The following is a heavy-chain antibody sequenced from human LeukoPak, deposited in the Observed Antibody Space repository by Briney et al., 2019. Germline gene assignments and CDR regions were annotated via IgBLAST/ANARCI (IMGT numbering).Heavy chain of an antibody. J-gene: IGHJ4*02. V-gene: IGHV1-2*02. D-gene: IGHD1-26*01. CDR2: INPNSGGT. Sequence: ASVKVSCKASGYTFTDYYMNWVRQAPGQGLEWMGWINPNSGGTNYAQKFQGRVTMTRDTSITTVYMELSGLSFDDTAVYYCARGGGRYSVDYWGQGTLVIVSS. CDR1: GYTFTDYY. CDR3: ARGGGRYSVDY.